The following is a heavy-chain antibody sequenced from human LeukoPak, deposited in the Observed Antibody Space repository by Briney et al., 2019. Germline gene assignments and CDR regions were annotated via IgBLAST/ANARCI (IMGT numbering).Heavy chain of an antibody. Sequence: PSETLSLTCTVSGGSVSSSDYYWAWIRQSPGKGLEWIGSIYYSGSTYNNPSLKSRVTISVDASKNQFSLKVSSVIAADTAVYYCARHNSANWGSVDFDYWGQGTLVTVSS. V-gene: IGHV4-39*01. CDR1: GGSVSSSDYY. J-gene: IGHJ4*02. CDR3: ARHNSANWGSVDFDY. CDR2: IYYSGST. D-gene: IGHD7-27*01.